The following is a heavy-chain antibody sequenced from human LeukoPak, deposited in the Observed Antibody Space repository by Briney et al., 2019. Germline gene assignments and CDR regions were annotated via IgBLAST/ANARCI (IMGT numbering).Heavy chain of an antibody. V-gene: IGHV3-30-3*01. CDR3: ARGCITMVRGVIIPTNFDY. Sequence: GGSLRLSCAASGFTFSSYAMHWVRQAPGKGLEWVAVISYDGSNKYYADSVKGRFTISRDNSKNTLYLQMNSLRAEDTAVYYCARGCITMVRGVIIPTNFDYWGQGTLVTVSS. CDR1: GFTFSSYA. J-gene: IGHJ4*02. CDR2: ISYDGSNK. D-gene: IGHD3-10*01.